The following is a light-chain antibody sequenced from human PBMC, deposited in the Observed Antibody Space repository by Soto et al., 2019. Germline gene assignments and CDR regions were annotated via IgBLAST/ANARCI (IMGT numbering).Light chain of an antibody. V-gene: IGLV2-14*01. CDR1: SSDVGGYNS. Sequence: QSVLTQPRSVSGSPGQAVTISCTGTSSDVGGYNSVSWYQQHPGKAPKLMIYEVSNRPSGISNRFSGSKSGNTASLTISGLQAEDEADYYCSSYTSSVAHVFGTGTKVTV. CDR2: EVS. J-gene: IGLJ1*01. CDR3: SSYTSSVAHV.